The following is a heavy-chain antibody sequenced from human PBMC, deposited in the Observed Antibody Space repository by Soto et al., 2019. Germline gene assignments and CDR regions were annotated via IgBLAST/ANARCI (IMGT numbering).Heavy chain of an antibody. CDR3: ARDTSHYFDH. CDR2: IHLNSGGT. D-gene: IGHD2-2*01. J-gene: IGHJ4*02. Sequence: ASVKVSCKSSGYTFTGYYVHWVRQAPGHGLEWLGWIHLNSGGTNYAQSFQGRVTMTRDTSISTAYMELSRLRSDDSAMYFCARDTSHYFDHWGQGILVTVSS. V-gene: IGHV1-2*02. CDR1: GYTFTGYY.